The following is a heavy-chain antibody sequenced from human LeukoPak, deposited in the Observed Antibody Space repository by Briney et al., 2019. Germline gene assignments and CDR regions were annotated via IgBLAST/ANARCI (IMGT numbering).Heavy chain of an antibody. CDR3: ARDRPGGSSWTRDWFDP. Sequence: ASVKVSCKASGYTFTSYAMNWVRQAPGQGLEWMGWINTNTGNPTYAQGFTGRLVFSLDTSVSTAYLQISSLKAEDTAVYYCARDRPGGSSWTRDWFDPWGQGTLVTVSS. CDR1: GYTFTSYA. CDR2: INTNTGNP. D-gene: IGHD6-13*01. J-gene: IGHJ5*02. V-gene: IGHV7-4-1*02.